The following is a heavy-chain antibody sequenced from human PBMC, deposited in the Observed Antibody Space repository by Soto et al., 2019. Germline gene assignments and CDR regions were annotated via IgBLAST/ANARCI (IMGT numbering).Heavy chain of an antibody. CDR1: GGSISSGGYS. Sequence: QLQLQESGSGLVKPSQTLSLTCAVSGGSISSGGYSWSWIRQPPGKGLEWIGYIYHSGSTYYNPSLKSRVTISVDRSKNQFSLKLSSVTAADTAVYYCASRYYDILTGSHWFDPGAREPWSPSPQ. CDR3: ASRYYDILTGSHWFDP. J-gene: IGHJ5*02. D-gene: IGHD3-9*01. V-gene: IGHV4-30-2*01. CDR2: IYHSGST.